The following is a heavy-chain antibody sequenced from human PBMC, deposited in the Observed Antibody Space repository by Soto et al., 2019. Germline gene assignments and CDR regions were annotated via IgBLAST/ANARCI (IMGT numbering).Heavy chain of an antibody. CDR3: AAGGGLPRYY. Sequence: SETLSLTCTFSGGSIRSGGYYWSWIRQHPGKGLEWIGYIYYSGSTYYNPSLKSRVTISVDRSKNQFSLKLSSVTAADTAVYYCAAGGGLPRYYWGQGTLVTVSS. V-gene: IGHV4-31*03. J-gene: IGHJ4*02. CDR2: IYYSGST. CDR1: GGSIRSGGYY. D-gene: IGHD5-12*01.